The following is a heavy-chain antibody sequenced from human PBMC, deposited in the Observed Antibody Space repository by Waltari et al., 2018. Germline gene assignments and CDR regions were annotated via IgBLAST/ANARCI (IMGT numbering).Heavy chain of an antibody. Sequence: QVQLQQWGAGLLKPSETLSLTCAVYGGYFSGYYWSWIRQPPGKGLEWIGEINHSGSTNYNPSLKSRVTISVDTSKNQFSLKLSSVTAADTAVYYCARLGCGGDCYSLWGQGTLVTVSS. CDR1: GGYFSGYY. V-gene: IGHV4-34*01. CDR2: INHSGST. J-gene: IGHJ4*02. D-gene: IGHD2-21*01. CDR3: ARLGCGGDCYSL.